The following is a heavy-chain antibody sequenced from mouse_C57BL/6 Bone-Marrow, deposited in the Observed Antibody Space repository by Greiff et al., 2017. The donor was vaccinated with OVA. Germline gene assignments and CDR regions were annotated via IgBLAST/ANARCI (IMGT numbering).Heavy chain of an antibody. D-gene: IGHD2-5*01. CDR3: ARDPLYSIWYFDV. CDR1: GYTFTSYT. V-gene: IGHV1-4*01. CDR2: INPSSGYT. Sequence: VQLQQSGAELARPGASVKMSCKASGYTFTSYTMHWVKQRPGQGLEWIGYINPSSGYTKYNQKFKDKATLTADKSSSTAYMQLSSLTSEDSAVYYGARDPLYSIWYFDVWGTGTTVTVSS. J-gene: IGHJ1*03.